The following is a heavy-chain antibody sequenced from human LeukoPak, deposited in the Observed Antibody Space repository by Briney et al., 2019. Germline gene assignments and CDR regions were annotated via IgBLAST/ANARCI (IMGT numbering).Heavy chain of an antibody. D-gene: IGHD6-19*01. CDR2: IYPGDSDT. J-gene: IGHJ4*02. Sequence: GKPLKTSGKGSENSFTSSWTGWGRKVPGKALGGMGIIYPGDSDTRYSPSFQGQVTISADKSISTAYLQWSSLKASDTAMYYCARRGHSSGWYVDYWGQGTLVTVSS. V-gene: IGHV5-51*01. CDR3: ARRGHSSGWYVDY. CDR1: ENSFTSSW.